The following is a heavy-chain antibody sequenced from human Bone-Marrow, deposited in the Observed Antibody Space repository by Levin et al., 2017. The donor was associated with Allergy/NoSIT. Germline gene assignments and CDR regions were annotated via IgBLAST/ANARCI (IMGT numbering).Heavy chain of an antibody. CDR3: ARAPDHDYGVYGGFDF. V-gene: IGHV4-30-4*01. CDR1: GDSISSGDFY. CDR2: IYHSGNT. Sequence: PSETLSLTCTVSGDSISSGDFYWAWIRQHPGKGREWIGYIYHSGNTYYNPSLTSRATISVDTSKNQFSLNLGAVTAAVTAVYSCARAPDHDYGVYGGFDFWGQGALVTVSS. J-gene: IGHJ4*02. D-gene: IGHD4-17*01.